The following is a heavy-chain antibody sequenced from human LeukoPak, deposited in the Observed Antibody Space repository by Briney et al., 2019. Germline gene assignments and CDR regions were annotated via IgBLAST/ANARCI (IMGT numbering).Heavy chain of an antibody. V-gene: IGHV5-51*01. CDR2: IYLGDPDT. CDR1: GDNFNRHW. CDR3: ARHPSYTSGWPLDY. D-gene: IGHD6-19*01. Sequence: GESLKISCKGSGDNFNRHWIGWVRQMPGKGLEWMGIIYLGDPDTRYSPSFQGQATISADKSISTAYLQWSSLKASDTAMYYCARHPSYTSGWPLDYWGQGTLVTVSS. J-gene: IGHJ4*02.